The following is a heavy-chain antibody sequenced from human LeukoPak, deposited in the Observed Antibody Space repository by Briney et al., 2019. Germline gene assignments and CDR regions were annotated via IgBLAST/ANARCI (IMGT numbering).Heavy chain of an antibody. CDR2: IISQTDGGTT. CDR3: TTAGTTTTRFVDY. D-gene: IGHD1-26*01. V-gene: IGHV3-15*01. CDR1: GFTFSKAW. Sequence: NPGGSLRLSCAASGFTFSKAWMSWVRQAPGKGLEWVGRIISQTDGGTTNYAAPVNGRFAISRDDSKNTLYLQMNGLKTEDTAVYYCTTAGTTTTRFVDYWGQGTLVSLST. J-gene: IGHJ4*02.